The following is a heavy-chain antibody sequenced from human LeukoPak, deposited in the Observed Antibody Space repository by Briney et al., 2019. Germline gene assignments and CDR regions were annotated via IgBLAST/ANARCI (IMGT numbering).Heavy chain of an antibody. CDR1: GFTFSSYN. J-gene: IGHJ4*02. Sequence: GGSLRLSCAASGFTFSSYNLNWVRQAPGKGLEWVSSISSSSSYIYYADSLKGRFTISRDNAKNSLYLQMNSLRAEDTGVYYCARGSWGSHFDFWGQGTLVTVSS. D-gene: IGHD7-27*01. V-gene: IGHV3-21*01. CDR3: ARGSWGSHFDF. CDR2: ISSSSSYI.